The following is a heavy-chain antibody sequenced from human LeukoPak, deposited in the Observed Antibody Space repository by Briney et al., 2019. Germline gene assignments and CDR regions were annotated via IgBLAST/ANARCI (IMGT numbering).Heavy chain of an antibody. J-gene: IGHJ4*02. CDR1: GDSISSYY. D-gene: IGHD6-19*01. CDR2: IYYSGST. V-gene: IGHV4-59*06. Sequence: KTSETLSLTCTVSGDSISSYYWTWIRQHPGKGLEWIGYIYYSGSTYYNPSLKSRVTISVDTSNNQFSLELSSVTAADTAVYYCARLKGYSSGWYPSYYFDYWGQGTLVTVSS. CDR3: ARLKGYSSGWYPSYYFDY.